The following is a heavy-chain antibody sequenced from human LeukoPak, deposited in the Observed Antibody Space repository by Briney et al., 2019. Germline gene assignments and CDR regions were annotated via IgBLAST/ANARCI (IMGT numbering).Heavy chain of an antibody. V-gene: IGHV1-8*01. CDR2: MNPKSGHT. CDR1: VYIFTTYH. D-gene: IGHD4-17*01. Sequence: AVNVSFKSSVYIFTTYHMNWLRQAACQGLDWMGFMNPKSGHTGYAQNFRGRVTMTTNTSITTSYMELSSLRSEDTAVYFCARASRTYFGDYLYYFDSWGQETQVTVSS. J-gene: IGHJ4*02. CDR3: ARASRTYFGDYLYYFDS.